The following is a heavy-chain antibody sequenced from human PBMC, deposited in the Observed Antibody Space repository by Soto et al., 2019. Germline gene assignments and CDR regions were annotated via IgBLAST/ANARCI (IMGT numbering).Heavy chain of an antibody. V-gene: IGHV1-46*03. Sequence: ASVKVSCKASGYTFTSYYMHWVRQAPGQGLEWMGIINPSGGSTSYAQKFQGRVTMTRDTSTSTVYMELSSLRSEDTAVYYCAIDGSYTLRYYYYYMDVWGKGTTVTVSS. D-gene: IGHD1-26*01. CDR2: INPSGGST. J-gene: IGHJ6*03. CDR3: AIDGSYTLRYYYYYMDV. CDR1: GYTFTSYY.